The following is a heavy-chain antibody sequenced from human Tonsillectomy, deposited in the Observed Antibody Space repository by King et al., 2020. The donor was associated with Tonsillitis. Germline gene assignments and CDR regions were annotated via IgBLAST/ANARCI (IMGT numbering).Heavy chain of an antibody. CDR3: AKTPHSGYDVFWFDP. V-gene: IGHV4-59*01. Sequence: VQLQESGPGLVKPSETLSLTCTVSGGSISSYYWSWIRQSPGKGLEWIGYIYYSGSTNYNPSLKSRVTISVDTSKNQFSLKLRSVTAADTAVYYCAKTPHSGYDVFWFDPWGQGTLVTVSS. CDR1: GGSISSYY. CDR2: IYYSGST. D-gene: IGHD5-12*01. J-gene: IGHJ5*02.